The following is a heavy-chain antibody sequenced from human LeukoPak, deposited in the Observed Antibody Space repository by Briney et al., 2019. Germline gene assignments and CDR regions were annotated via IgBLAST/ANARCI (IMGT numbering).Heavy chain of an antibody. D-gene: IGHD2-21*01. Sequence: SVKVSCKASGGTFSSYTISWVRQAPGQGLEWMGRIIPILGIANYAQKFQGRVTITADKSTSTAYMELSSLRSEDTAVYYCARGWIVVGPFDPWGQGTLVTVSS. CDR3: ARGWIVVGPFDP. CDR1: GGTFSSYT. CDR2: IIPILGIA. J-gene: IGHJ5*02. V-gene: IGHV1-69*02.